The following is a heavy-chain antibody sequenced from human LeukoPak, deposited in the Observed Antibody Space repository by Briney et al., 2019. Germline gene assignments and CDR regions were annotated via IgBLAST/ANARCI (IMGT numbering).Heavy chain of an antibody. J-gene: IGHJ5*02. CDR3: AKGAGGFSYYNWFDP. D-gene: IGHD5-18*01. Sequence: TSETLSLTCTVSGGSISSSPYYWGWIRQPPGKGLEWIGSIYYSGTTHYNPSLESRVTISVDTSKNQFSLKLASVTAADTAIYYCAKGAGGFSYYNWFDPWGQGTLVTVSS. CDR1: GGSISSSPYY. CDR2: IYYSGTT. V-gene: IGHV4-39*07.